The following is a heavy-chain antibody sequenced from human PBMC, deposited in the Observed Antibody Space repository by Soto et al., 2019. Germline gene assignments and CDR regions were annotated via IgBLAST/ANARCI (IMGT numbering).Heavy chain of an antibody. CDR1: GFTFSDYY. CDR3: ARDQTDYDFPHHPYYFDY. J-gene: IGHJ4*02. D-gene: IGHD3-3*01. V-gene: IGHV3-11*01. Sequence: GGSLRLSCAASGFTFSDYYMSWIRQAPGKGLEWVSYISSSGSTIYYADSVKGRFTISRDNAKNSLYLQMNSLRAEDTAVYYCARDQTDYDFPHHPYYFDYWGQGTLVTVSS. CDR2: ISSSGSTI.